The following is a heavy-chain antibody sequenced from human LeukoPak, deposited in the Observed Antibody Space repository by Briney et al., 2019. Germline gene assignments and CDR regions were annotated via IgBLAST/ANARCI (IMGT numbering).Heavy chain of an antibody. D-gene: IGHD3-10*01. CDR3: ARLYYSDSGSFPY. V-gene: IGHV1-2*02. Sequence: GASVKVSCKASGYSFTSYGITWVRQAPGQGLEWMGWINPNTGGTNYAQKFQGRVTMTRDTSLSAAYMELSSLRSDDTALYYCARLYYSDSGSFPYWGQGTLVTVSS. CDR1: GYSFTSYG. J-gene: IGHJ4*02. CDR2: INPNTGGT.